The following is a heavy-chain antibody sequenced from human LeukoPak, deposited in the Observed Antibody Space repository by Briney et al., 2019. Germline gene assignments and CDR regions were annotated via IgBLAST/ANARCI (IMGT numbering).Heavy chain of an antibody. J-gene: IGHJ4*02. CDR1: GFTFCSYA. V-gene: IGHV3-23*01. CDR3: AKDLDIVSSSDFVDY. Sequence: GGSLRFSCAASGFTFCSYAMSSVRQAPGKGLEWVSAISGSGGSTYYADSVKGRFTISRDNSKNTLYLQMNRLRAEDTAVYYCAKDLDIVSSSDFVDYWGQGTLVTVSS. D-gene: IGHD6-6*01. CDR2: ISGSGGST.